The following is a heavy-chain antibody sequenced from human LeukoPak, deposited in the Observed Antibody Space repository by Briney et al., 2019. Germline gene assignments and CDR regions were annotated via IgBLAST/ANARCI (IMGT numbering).Heavy chain of an antibody. Sequence: ASVKVSCKASGYTFTGYYMHWVRQAPGQGLEWMGRINPNSGGTNYAQKFQGRVSMTRDTSIRKEYMEMSRLRDGDTAVYYCARRGYSYGYGMSLWGQGTLVTVSS. CDR3: ARRGYSYGYGMSL. D-gene: IGHD5-18*01. CDR2: INPNSGGT. CDR1: GYTFTGYY. J-gene: IGHJ4*02. V-gene: IGHV1-2*06.